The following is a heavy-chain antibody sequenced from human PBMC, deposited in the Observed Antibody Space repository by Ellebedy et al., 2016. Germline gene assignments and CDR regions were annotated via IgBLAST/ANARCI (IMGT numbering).Heavy chain of an antibody. D-gene: IGHD3-9*01. CDR1: GGSISSYY. V-gene: IGHV4-59*01. CDR3: ARDRHDILTGRIFDY. CDR2: IYYSGST. J-gene: IGHJ4*02. Sequence: SETLSLTXTVSGGSISSYYWSWIRQPPGKGLEWIGYIYYSGSTNYNPSLKSRVTISVDTSKNQFSLKLSSVTAADTAVYYCARDRHDILTGRIFDYWGQGTLVTVSS.